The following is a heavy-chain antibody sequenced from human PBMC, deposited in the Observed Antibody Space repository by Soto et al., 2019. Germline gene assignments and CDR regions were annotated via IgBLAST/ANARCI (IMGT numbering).Heavy chain of an antibody. Sequence: GGSLRLSCTASGFAFSSFNMNWVRQAPGKGLEWVSSIFTRSSQIYYADSVKGRFTISRDDAKNSLFLQMNSLSVEDTAVYYCARDLLAGQQLVIPWFHPWGQGTLVTVSS. CDR3: ARDLLAGQQLVIPWFHP. D-gene: IGHD1-26*01. V-gene: IGHV3-21*01. CDR2: IFTRSSQI. J-gene: IGHJ5*02. CDR1: GFAFSSFN.